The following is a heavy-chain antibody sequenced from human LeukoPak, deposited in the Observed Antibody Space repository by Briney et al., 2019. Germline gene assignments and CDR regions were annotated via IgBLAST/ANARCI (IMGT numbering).Heavy chain of an antibody. Sequence: GGSLRLSCAASRFTFSSYAMSWVRQAPGKGLEWVSVISGSGGITYYADSVKGRFTISRDNSKNTLYLQMNSLRAEDTAVYYCAKDIGLYYYDTWGQGTLVTVSS. D-gene: IGHD3-22*01. J-gene: IGHJ4*02. CDR3: AKDIGLYYYDT. CDR2: ISGSGGIT. V-gene: IGHV3-23*01. CDR1: RFTFSSYA.